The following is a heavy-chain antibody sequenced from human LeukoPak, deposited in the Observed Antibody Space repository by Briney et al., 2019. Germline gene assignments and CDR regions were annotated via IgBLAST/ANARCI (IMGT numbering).Heavy chain of an antibody. CDR3: ARRRGYSYGRNNYYFDY. J-gene: IGHJ4*02. CDR2: INRDGSEK. V-gene: IGHV3-7*03. Sequence: RSLRLSCAASGFNFSNYWMSWVRQTPGKGLEWVANINRDGSEKYYVDSVEGHFTISRDNAKNSLFLQMNSLRVEDTAVYYCARRRGYSYGRNNYYFDYWGQGTLVTVSS. D-gene: IGHD5-18*01. CDR1: GFNFSNYW.